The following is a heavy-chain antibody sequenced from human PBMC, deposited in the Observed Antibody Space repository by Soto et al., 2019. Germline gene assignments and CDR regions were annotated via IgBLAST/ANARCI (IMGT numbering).Heavy chain of an antibody. V-gene: IGHV4-4*02. CDR1: GGSISSSNW. CDR3: ARRVGYCSSTSCYRYYYYGMDV. J-gene: IGHJ6*02. D-gene: IGHD2-2*02. Sequence: SETLSLTCAVSGGSISSSNWWSWVRQPPGKGLEWIGEIYHSGSTNYNPSLKSRVTISVDKSKNQFSLKLSSVTAADMAVYYCARRVGYCSSTSCYRYYYYGMDVWGQGTTVTVSS. CDR2: IYHSGST.